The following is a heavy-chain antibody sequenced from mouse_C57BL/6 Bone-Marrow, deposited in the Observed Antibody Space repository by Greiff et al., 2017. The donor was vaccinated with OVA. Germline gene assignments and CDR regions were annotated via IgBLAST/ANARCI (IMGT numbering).Heavy chain of an antibody. CDR1: GYTFTSYW. CDR2: IYPGSGST. V-gene: IGHV1-55*01. D-gene: IGHD2-5*01. J-gene: IGHJ3*01. Sequence: QVQLQQPGAELVKPGASVKMSCKASGYTFTSYWITWVKQRPGQGLEWIGDIYPGSGSTNSNEKFKSKATLTVDTSSSTAYMQLSSLTSEDSAVYYCARSAYYSNYPFAYWGQGTLVTVSA. CDR3: ARSAYYSNYPFAY.